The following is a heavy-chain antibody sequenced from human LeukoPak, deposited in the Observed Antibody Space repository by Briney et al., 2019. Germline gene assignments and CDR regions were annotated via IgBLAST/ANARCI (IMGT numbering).Heavy chain of an antibody. CDR3: ARDYYFDY. J-gene: IGHJ4*02. CDR1: GGSFSSGGYS. CDR2: IYHSGST. V-gene: IGHV4-30-2*05. Sequence: SETLSLTCAVSGGSFSSGGYSWSWIRQPPGKGLEWIGDIYHSGSTYYNPSLQSRVTISVDKSKNQFSLKLSSVTAADTAVYYCARDYYFDYWGQGTLVTVSS.